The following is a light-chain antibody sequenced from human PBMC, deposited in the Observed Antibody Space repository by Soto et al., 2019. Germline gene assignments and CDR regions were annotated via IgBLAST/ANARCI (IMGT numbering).Light chain of an antibody. V-gene: IGLV2-8*01. J-gene: IGLJ1*01. CDR1: SSDVGGYNY. CDR2: EVS. CDR3: SSYSGTNYHYV. Sequence: QSVLTQPPSASGSFGQSVTISCTGTSSDVGGYNYVSWYQQHPGKAPKLMIYEVSERPSGVPDRFSGSKSGNTASLTVSGLQADDEADCYCSSYSGTNYHYVFGTGTKVTVL.